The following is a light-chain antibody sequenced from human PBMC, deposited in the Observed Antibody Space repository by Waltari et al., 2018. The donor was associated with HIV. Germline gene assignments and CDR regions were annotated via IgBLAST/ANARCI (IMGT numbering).Light chain of an antibody. CDR1: PSNLGSNF. CDR3: ATWDNKLSALV. V-gene: IGLV1-51*01. Sequence: QSVLTQPPSVSAAPGQTVTISCSGRPSNLGSNFVSWYQQFSETAPKLLIFDNDKRPSGIPDRFSGAKSGTSATLGLTGLQSGDEANYYCATWDNKLSALVFGGGTKVTVL. CDR2: DND. J-gene: IGLJ2*01.